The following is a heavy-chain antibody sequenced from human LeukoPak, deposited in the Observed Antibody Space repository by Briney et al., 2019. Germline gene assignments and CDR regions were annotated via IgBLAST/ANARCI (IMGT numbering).Heavy chain of an antibody. J-gene: IGHJ4*02. CDR3: AGDTAMAPFDY. V-gene: IGHV3-66*02. Sequence: GGSLRLSCAASGFTVSSNYMSWVRQAPGKGLEWVSVIYSGGSTYYADSVKGRFTISRDNSKNTLYLQMNSLIAEDTAVYYCAGDTAMAPFDYWGQGTLVTVSS. CDR1: GFTVSSNY. D-gene: IGHD5-18*01. CDR2: IYSGGST.